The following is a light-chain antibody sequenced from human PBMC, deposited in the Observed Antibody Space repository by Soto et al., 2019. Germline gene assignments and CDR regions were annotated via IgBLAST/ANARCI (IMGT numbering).Light chain of an antibody. J-gene: IGKJ4*01. CDR3: QQYDSAPLT. CDR2: GAS. Sequence: EIVLTQFPGTLSLSPGESAILSCRASQSVSSSYLAWYQLRPGQPPRLLIYGASSRATGIPDRISGSGCGTDFTLTTSTLETEDLAVYYCQQYDSAPLTFGGGTKVEI. CDR1: QSVSSSY. V-gene: IGKV3-20*01.